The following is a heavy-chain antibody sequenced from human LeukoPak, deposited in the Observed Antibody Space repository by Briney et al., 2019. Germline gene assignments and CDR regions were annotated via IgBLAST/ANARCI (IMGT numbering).Heavy chain of an antibody. V-gene: IGHV3-33*08. D-gene: IGHD2-2*01. CDR2: IWYDGSNK. CDR3: ARDRGYCSSTSCYLSGMDV. J-gene: IGHJ6*02. CDR1: GFTFSNAW. Sequence: SLRLSCAASGFTFSNAWMNWVRQAPGKGLEWVAVIWYDGSNKYYADSVKGRFTISRDNSKNTLYLQMNSLRAEDTAVYYCARDRGYCSSTSCYLSGMDVWGQGTTVTVSS.